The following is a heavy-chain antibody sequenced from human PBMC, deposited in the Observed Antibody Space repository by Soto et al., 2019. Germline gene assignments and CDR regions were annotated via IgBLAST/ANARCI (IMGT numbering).Heavy chain of an antibody. CDR1: GGTFSSYA. J-gene: IGHJ4*02. Sequence: ASVKVSCKASGGTFSSYAISWVRQAPGQGLEWMGGIIPIFGTANYAQKFQGRVTITADKSTSTAYMELSSLRSEDTAVYYCARSGYYYDSSGYYPDYFDYWGQGTLVTVS. V-gene: IGHV1-69*06. D-gene: IGHD3-22*01. CDR2: IIPIFGTA. CDR3: ARSGYYYDSSGYYPDYFDY.